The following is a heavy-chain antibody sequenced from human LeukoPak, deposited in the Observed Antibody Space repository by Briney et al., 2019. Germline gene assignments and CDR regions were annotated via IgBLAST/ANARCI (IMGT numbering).Heavy chain of an antibody. CDR1: GYTFTSYG. J-gene: IGHJ4*02. CDR3: ARCPDPYGSGSYYSDY. CDR2: ISAYNGNT. Sequence: ASVTVSCKASGYTFTSYGISWVRQAPGQGLEWMGWISAYNGNTNYAQKLQGRVTMTTDTSTSTAYMELRSLRSDDTAVYYCARCPDPYGSGSYYSDYWGQGTLVTVSS. D-gene: IGHD3-10*01. V-gene: IGHV1-18*04.